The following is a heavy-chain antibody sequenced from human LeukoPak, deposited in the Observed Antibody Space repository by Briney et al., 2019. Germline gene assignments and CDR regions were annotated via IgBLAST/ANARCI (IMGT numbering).Heavy chain of an antibody. Sequence: TGGSLRLYCAASGFTFSINGMSWVRQAPGKGLEWVAVIWYDGSNKYYADSVKGRFTISRDNSKNTMYLQMNSLRAEDTAVYYCARDQAENIAAAGTTLRACWFDPWGQGTLATVSS. V-gene: IGHV3-33*08. CDR3: ARDQAENIAAAGTTLRACWFDP. CDR2: IWYDGSNK. D-gene: IGHD6-13*01. J-gene: IGHJ5*02. CDR1: GFTFSING.